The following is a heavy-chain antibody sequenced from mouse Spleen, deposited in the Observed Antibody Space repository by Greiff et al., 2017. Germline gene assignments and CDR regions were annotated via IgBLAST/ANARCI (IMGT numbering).Heavy chain of an antibody. CDR1: GYTFTEYT. J-gene: IGHJ4*01. V-gene: IGHV1-62-2*01. Sequence: QVQLQQSGAELVKPGASVKLSCKASGYTFTEYTIHWVKQRSGQGLEWIGWFYPGSGSIKYNEKFKDKATLTADKSSSTVYMELSRLTSEDSAVYFCARHENGPHSYYSYGDAMDYWGQGTSVTVSS. D-gene: IGHD2-12*01. CDR2: FYPGSGSI. CDR3: ARHENGPHSYYSYGDAMDY.